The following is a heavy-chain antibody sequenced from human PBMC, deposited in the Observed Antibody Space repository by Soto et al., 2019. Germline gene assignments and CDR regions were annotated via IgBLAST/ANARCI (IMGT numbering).Heavy chain of an antibody. CDR3: TKVGGLYDFWSGPLHFDL. CDR2: ISWNSDSI. D-gene: IGHD3-3*01. CDR1: GFIFDDFA. Sequence: EAQLVESGGGFVQSGRSLRLSCAGSGFIFDDFAIHWVRQAPGKGLEWVSGISWNSDSIGYADSVKGRFTISRDNPKKSLALQMNTLRHEDTALYYCTKVGGLYDFWSGPLHFDLWGQGTLVTASS. V-gene: IGHV3-9*01. J-gene: IGHJ4*02.